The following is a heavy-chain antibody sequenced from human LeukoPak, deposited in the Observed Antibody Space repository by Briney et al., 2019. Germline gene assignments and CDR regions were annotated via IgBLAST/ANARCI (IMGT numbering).Heavy chain of an antibody. CDR3: ARASAIAVAGTVGY. CDR1: GYTFTSYG. D-gene: IGHD6-19*01. Sequence: ASVKVSCKASGYTFTSYGISWVRQAPGQGLEWMGWINPNSGGTNYAQKFQGRVTMTRDTSISTAYMELSRLRSDDTAVYYCARASAIAVAGTVGYWGQGTLVTVSS. CDR2: INPNSGGT. J-gene: IGHJ4*02. V-gene: IGHV1-2*02.